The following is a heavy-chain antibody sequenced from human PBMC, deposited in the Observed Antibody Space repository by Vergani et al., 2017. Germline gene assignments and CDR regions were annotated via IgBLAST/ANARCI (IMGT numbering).Heavy chain of an antibody. Sequence: QVQLQESGPGLVKPSETLSLTCTVSGSSISSYYWSWIRQPPGKGLEWIGYIYYSGSTNYNPSLKSRVTISVDTSKNQFSLKLSSVTAADTAVYYCARGRGYSSGWYVYWGQGTLVTVSS. V-gene: IGHV4-59*01. D-gene: IGHD6-19*01. J-gene: IGHJ4*02. CDR3: ARGRGYSSGWYVY. CDR1: GSSISSYY. CDR2: IYYSGST.